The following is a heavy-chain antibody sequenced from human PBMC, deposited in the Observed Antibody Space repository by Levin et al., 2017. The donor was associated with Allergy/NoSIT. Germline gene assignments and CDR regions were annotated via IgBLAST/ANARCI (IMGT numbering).Heavy chain of an antibody. CDR2: IKQDGSET. D-gene: IGHD6-13*01. J-gene: IGHJ4*02. Sequence: PSETLSLTCAASGFTFSSYWMSWVRQAPGRGLEWVGNIKQDGSETYYVDSVKGRFTISRDNAQKSLYLQMNSLRVEDTGVYYCASTNVATPGTTFGGRGTLVTVSS. V-gene: IGHV3-7*01. CDR3: ASTNVATPGTTF. CDR1: GFTFSSYW.